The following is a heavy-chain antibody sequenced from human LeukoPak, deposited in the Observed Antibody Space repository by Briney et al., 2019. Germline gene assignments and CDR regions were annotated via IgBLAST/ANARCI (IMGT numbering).Heavy chain of an antibody. CDR2: INAGSGNT. J-gene: IGHJ4*02. CDR3: ARVAGNSGYFYFDY. D-gene: IGHD3-22*01. Sequence: ASVKVSCKASGYTFTSYGVHWVRQAPGQRLEWMGWINAGSGNTDYSQKFQGRVTITRDTSANTAYMELSSLRSEDTAVYYCARVAGNSGYFYFDYWGQGTLVTVSS. V-gene: IGHV1-3*01. CDR1: GYTFTSYG.